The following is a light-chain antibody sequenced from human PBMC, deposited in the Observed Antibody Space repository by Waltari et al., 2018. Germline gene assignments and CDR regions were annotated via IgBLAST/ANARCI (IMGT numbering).Light chain of an antibody. Sequence: QSALTQPASVSGSPGQSITISCPGTTSDVGGYNYVSWYQQHPGKAPKLMIYDVSKRPSGVSNRFSGSKSGNTASLTISGLRGEDEADYYCSSYTSSSTSVFGTGTNVTVL. CDR3: SSYTSSSTSV. V-gene: IGLV2-14*01. CDR1: TSDVGGYNY. CDR2: DVS. J-gene: IGLJ1*01.